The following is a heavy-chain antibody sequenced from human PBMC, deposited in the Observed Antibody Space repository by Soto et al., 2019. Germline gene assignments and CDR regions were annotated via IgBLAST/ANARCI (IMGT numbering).Heavy chain of an antibody. CDR2: IYYSGST. V-gene: IGHV4-59*01. D-gene: IGHD2-2*01. Sequence: QVQLQESGPGLVKPSETLSLTCTVSGGSISSYYWSWIRQPPGKGLEWIGYIYYSGSTNYNPSLKSRVTISVDTSKNQFSLKLSSVTAADTAVDYCASRDIVVVPAASGGSYYYYGMDVWGQGTTVTVSS. CDR3: ASRDIVVVPAASGGSYYYYGMDV. J-gene: IGHJ6*02. CDR1: GGSISSYY.